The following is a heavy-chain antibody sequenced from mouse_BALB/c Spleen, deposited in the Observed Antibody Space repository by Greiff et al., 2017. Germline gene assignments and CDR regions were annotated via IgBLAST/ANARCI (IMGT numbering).Heavy chain of an antibody. Sequence: EVQLQQSGAELVKPGASVKLSCTASGFNIKDTYMHWVKQRPEQGLEWIGRIDPANGNTKYDPKFQGKATITADTSSNTAYLQLSSLTSEDTAVYYCANFLYYYGSSYWYFDVWGAGTTVTVSS. J-gene: IGHJ1*01. CDR2: IDPANGNT. CDR1: GFNIKDTY. D-gene: IGHD1-1*01. CDR3: ANFLYYYGSSYWYFDV. V-gene: IGHV14-3*02.